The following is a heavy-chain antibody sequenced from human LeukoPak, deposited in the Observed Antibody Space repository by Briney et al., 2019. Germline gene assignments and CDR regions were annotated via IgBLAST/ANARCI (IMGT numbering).Heavy chain of an antibody. CDR1: GNYW. J-gene: IGHJ4*02. Sequence: GGSLRLSCAASGNYWMHWVRRAPGKGLEWVAVISYDGSNKYYADSVKGRFTISRDNSKNTLYLQMNSLRAEDTAVYYCAKPGSASTVTLDYWGQGTLVTVSS. CDR3: AKPGSASTVTLDY. V-gene: IGHV3-30*18. CDR2: ISYDGSNK. D-gene: IGHD4-17*01.